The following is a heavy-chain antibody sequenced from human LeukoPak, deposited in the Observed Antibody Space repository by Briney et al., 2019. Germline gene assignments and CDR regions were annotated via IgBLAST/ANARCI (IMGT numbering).Heavy chain of an antibody. D-gene: IGHD6-6*01. J-gene: IGHJ4*02. Sequence: SQTLSLTCAISGDSVSGNSVAWNWIRQSPSRGLEWLGRTYYRSKWNNEYAVSVKSRITINSDTSKNQFSLQLNSVTPDDTAVYYCARDSSSLGLLDYWGQGTLVTVSP. CDR2: TYYRSKWNN. CDR3: ARDSSSLGLLDY. V-gene: IGHV6-1*01. CDR1: GDSVSGNSVA.